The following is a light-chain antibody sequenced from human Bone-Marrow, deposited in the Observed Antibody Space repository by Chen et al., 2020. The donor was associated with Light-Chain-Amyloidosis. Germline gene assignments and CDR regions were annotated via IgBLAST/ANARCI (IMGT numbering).Light chain of an antibody. CDR1: QSVSSN. Sequence: EIVMTQSPATLSVSPGERATLSCRASQSVSSNLAWYRQKPGQAPRLLIYGVSTRATGIPARFSGSGSGTEFTLTISSLQSEDFAVYYCQQYNNWPYTIGQGTKLEIK. CDR3: QQYNNWPYT. CDR2: GVS. J-gene: IGKJ2*01. V-gene: IGKV3-15*01.